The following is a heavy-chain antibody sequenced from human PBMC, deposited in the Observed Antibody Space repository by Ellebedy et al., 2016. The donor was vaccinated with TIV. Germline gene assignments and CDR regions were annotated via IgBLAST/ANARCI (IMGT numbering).Heavy chain of an antibody. Sequence: GESLKISXAASGFPFSTYAMHWVRQAPGKGLEWVALINNDGTMRHNADSVKGRFSISRDNSKNTVYLQMNSLGDEDTAVYFCASDVGRVGDDSWGQGTLVTVSS. J-gene: IGHJ4*02. CDR2: INNDGTMR. D-gene: IGHD5-24*01. CDR3: ASDVGRVGDDS. V-gene: IGHV3-30-3*01. CDR1: GFPFSTYA.